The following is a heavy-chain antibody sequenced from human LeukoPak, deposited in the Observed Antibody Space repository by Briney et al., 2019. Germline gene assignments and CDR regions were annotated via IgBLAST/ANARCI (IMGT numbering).Heavy chain of an antibody. CDR2: IRYDGSNK. D-gene: IGHD3-10*01. Sequence: GGSLRLSCAASGFTFRTYSINWVRQAPGKGLEWVAFIRYDGSNKYYADSVKGRFTISRDNSKNTLYLQMNSLRAEDTAVYYCARGPPGTMVRGVIRLDYWGQGTLVTVSS. CDR1: GFTFRTYS. V-gene: IGHV3-30*02. J-gene: IGHJ4*02. CDR3: ARGPPGTMVRGVIRLDY.